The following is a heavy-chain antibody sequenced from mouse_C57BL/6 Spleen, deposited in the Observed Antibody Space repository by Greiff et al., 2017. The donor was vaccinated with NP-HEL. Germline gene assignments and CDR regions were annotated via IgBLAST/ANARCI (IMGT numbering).Heavy chain of an antibody. CDR3: ARSHYYGSSYWYFDV. CDR2: FHPYNDDT. V-gene: IGHV1-47*01. CDR1: GYTFTTYP. J-gene: IGHJ1*03. D-gene: IGHD1-1*01. Sequence: VKLMESGAELVKPGASVKMSCKASGYTFTTYPIEWMKQNHGKSLEWIGNFHPYNDDTKYNEKFKGKATLTVEKSSSTVYLELSRLTSDDSAVYYCARSHYYGSSYWYFDVWGTGTTVTVSS.